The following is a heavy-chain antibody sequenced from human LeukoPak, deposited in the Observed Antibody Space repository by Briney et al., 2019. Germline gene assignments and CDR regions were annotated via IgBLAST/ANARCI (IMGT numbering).Heavy chain of an antibody. J-gene: IGHJ6*03. V-gene: IGHV4-61*02. CDR3: ASLVYWDYYMDV. CDR2: IYTSGST. Sequence: SQTLSLTCTVSGGSISSGSYYWSWIRQPAGKGLEWIGRIYTSGSTNYNPSLKSRVTISVDTSKNQFSLKLSSVTAADTAVYYCASLVYWDYYMDVWGKGTTVTVSS. CDR1: GGSISSGSYY. D-gene: IGHD1-26*01.